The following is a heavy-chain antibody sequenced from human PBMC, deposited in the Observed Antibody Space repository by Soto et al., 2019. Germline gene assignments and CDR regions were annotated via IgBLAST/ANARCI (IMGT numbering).Heavy chain of an antibody. J-gene: IGHJ6*02. Sequence: PSEPLSLTFNVSGGSISTSSYYWGWIRQPPGKGLEWIGSIYYSGSTYYNPSLKSRVTISVDTSKNQFSLKLSSVTAADTAVYYCARFPSITKYGMDVWGQGTTVT. CDR1: GGSISTSSYY. CDR3: ARFPSITKYGMDV. CDR2: IYYSGST. V-gene: IGHV4-39*01. D-gene: IGHD3-10*01.